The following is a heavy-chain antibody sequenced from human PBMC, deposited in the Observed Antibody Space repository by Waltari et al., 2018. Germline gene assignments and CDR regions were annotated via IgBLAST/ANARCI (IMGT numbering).Heavy chain of an antibody. Sequence: QVQLVESGGGVVQPGRSLRLSCAASGFPFSSSAMQWVRQAPGKGLEWVAVISYDGSNKSYADSVKGRFTISRDNSKNTLYLQMNSLRADDTAVYYCARGEDFVVVAAAPFGTLWGQGTLVTVSS. J-gene: IGHJ4*02. CDR1: GFPFSSSA. CDR2: ISYDGSNK. V-gene: IGHV3-30*01. D-gene: IGHD2-15*01. CDR3: ARGEDFVVVAAAPFGTL.